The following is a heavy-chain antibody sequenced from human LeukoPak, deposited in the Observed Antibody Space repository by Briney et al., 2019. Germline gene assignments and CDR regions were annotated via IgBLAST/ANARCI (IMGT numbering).Heavy chain of an antibody. CDR2: INKDASIT. CDR3: ARAASAYNSDYYFDY. CDR1: GFTFSSYW. Sequence: GGSLRLSCAASGFTFSSYWMSWVRQAPGKGLVWVSSINKDASITRYADSVKGRFTISRDNAGNTLYVEMNSLRAEDTAVYYCARAASAYNSDYYFDYRGQGTLVTVSS. J-gene: IGHJ4*02. D-gene: IGHD1-1*01. V-gene: IGHV3-74*01.